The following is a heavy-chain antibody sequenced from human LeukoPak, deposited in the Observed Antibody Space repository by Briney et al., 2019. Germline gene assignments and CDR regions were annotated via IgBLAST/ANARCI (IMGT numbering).Heavy chain of an antibody. CDR2: IYRGGSP. CDR3: ARGGEIPSAFDY. Sequence: GGSLRLSCAVSGFIVSSNHMSWVRQAPGKGLEWVSVIYRGGSPYYADSVKGRLTISRDNSKNTVYLQMNSLRAEDTAVYYCARGGEIPSAFDYWGQGTLVTVSS. J-gene: IGHJ4*02. V-gene: IGHV3-53*01. D-gene: IGHD1-26*01. CDR1: GFIVSSNH.